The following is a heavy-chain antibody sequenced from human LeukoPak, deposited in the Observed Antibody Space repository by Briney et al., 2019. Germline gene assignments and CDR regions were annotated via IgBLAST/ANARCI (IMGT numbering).Heavy chain of an antibody. J-gene: IGHJ4*02. CDR1: GFTFSDYG. D-gene: IGHD3-10*01. Sequence: GGSLRLSCAASGFTFSDYGIHWVRRAPGKGLEWVAVIWSDGSNKYYVDSVKGRFTISRDNSRKTLYLQMNSLRAEDTAVYYCVRASGSFDYWGQGTLVTVSS. V-gene: IGHV3-33*01. CDR3: VRASGSFDY. CDR2: IWSDGSNK.